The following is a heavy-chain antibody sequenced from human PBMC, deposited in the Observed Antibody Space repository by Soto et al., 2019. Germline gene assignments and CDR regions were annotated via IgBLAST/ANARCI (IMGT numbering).Heavy chain of an antibody. CDR2: IYYSGNT. V-gene: IGHV4-31*03. Sequence: QVQLQESGPGLVKPSQTLSLTCTVSGGSISSGGYYWSWIRQHPGKGLEWSASIYYSGNTYYNPSRQSRVTISVDTSKNQFSLNLGSVTAADTAVYYCARQYRSGWGRFDYWGQGTLVTVSS. CDR3: ARQYRSGWGRFDY. J-gene: IGHJ4*02. CDR1: GGSISSGGYY. D-gene: IGHD6-19*01.